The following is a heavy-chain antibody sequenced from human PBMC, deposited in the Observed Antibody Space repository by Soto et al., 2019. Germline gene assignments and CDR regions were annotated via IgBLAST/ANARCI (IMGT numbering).Heavy chain of an antibody. CDR2: IIPIFGTA. CDR1: GGTFSSYA. D-gene: IGHD3-22*01. CDR3: AGLSYYYDSSGYYPLDY. J-gene: IGHJ4*02. V-gene: IGHV1-69*06. Sequence: SVKVSCKASGGTFSSYAISWVRQAPGQGLEWMGGIIPIFGTANYAQKFQGRVTITADKSTSTAYMELSSLRSEDTAVYYCAGLSYYYDSSGYYPLDYWGQGTLVTVSS.